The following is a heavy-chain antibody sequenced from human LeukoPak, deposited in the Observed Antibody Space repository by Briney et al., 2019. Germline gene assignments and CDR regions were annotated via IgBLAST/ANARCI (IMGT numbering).Heavy chain of an antibody. D-gene: IGHD4-11*01. V-gene: IGHV4-59*01. CDR1: GGSISSYY. Sequence: RTSETLSLTCTVSGGSISSYYWSWIRQPPGKGLEWIGYIYYSGSTNYNPSLKSRVTISVDTSKNQFSLNLSSATAADTAVYYCARESTTAGGYNWFDPWGQGTLVTVSS. CDR2: IYYSGST. CDR3: ARESTTAGGYNWFDP. J-gene: IGHJ5*02.